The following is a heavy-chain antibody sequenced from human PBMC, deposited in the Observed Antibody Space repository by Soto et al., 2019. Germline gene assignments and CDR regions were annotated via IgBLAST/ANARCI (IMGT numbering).Heavy chain of an antibody. CDR3: ARDRFWSGSPDYYYYGMDV. J-gene: IGHJ6*02. D-gene: IGHD3-3*01. CDR2: IIPIFGTA. Sequence: SVKVSCKASGGTFSSYAISWVRQAPGQGLEWMGGIIPIFGTANYAQKFQGRVTITADESTSTAYMELSSLRSEDTAVYYCARDRFWSGSPDYYYYGMDVWGQGTTVTVSS. V-gene: IGHV1-69*13. CDR1: GGTFSSYA.